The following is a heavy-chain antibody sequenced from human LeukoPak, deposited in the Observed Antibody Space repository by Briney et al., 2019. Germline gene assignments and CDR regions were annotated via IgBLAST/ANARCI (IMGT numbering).Heavy chain of an antibody. V-gene: IGHV4-59*01. CDR3: TRNYDSSGYTTFGY. J-gene: IGHJ4*02. D-gene: IGHD3-22*01. Sequence: SETLSLTCIVSDGSISSYYWSWIRQPPGKGLEWIGNIYYSGSTNYNPSLKSRITISVDTSTNQFSLKLSSVTAADTAVYHCTRNYDSSGYTTFGYWGRGTLVTVSS. CDR2: IYYSGST. CDR1: DGSISSYY.